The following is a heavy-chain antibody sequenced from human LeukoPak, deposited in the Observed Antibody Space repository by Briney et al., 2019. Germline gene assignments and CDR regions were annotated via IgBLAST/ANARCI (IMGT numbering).Heavy chain of an antibody. Sequence: SQTLSLTCTVSGGSISSGSYYWSWIRQPAGKGLEWIGRIYTSGSTNYNPSLKSRVTISVDTSKNQFSLKLSSVTAADTAVYYCARDREVAGPREVGYWGQGTLVTVSS. D-gene: IGHD6-19*01. V-gene: IGHV4-61*02. CDR2: IYTSGST. J-gene: IGHJ4*02. CDR3: ARDREVAGPREVGY. CDR1: GGSISSGSYY.